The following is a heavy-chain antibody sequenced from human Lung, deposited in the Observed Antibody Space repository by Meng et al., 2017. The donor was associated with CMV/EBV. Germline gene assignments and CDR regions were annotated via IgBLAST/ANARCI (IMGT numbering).Heavy chain of an antibody. CDR3: ARGGGGGDLLYYYYGMDV. D-gene: IGHD2-21*02. V-gene: IGHV3-53*01. CDR1: AFTVSSNY. J-gene: IGHJ6*02. Sequence: SXAASAFTVSSNYMRWVRQAPGKGLEWVSVIYSGGITYYAGSVKGRLTISRDNSKNTLYLQMNNLRAEDTAVYYFARGGGGGDLLYYYYGMDVWCQGTTVTVSS. CDR2: IYSGGIT.